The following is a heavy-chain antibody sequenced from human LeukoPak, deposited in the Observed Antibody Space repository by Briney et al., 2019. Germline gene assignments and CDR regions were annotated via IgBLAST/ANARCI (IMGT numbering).Heavy chain of an antibody. J-gene: IGHJ3*01. CDR2: IDYSGTT. Sequence: PSETLTLTCTVSGGSISRGNYYWGWLPQTPGKELQWSGNIDYSGTTYYNPSLKSRLTMSVDTSKNQFSLKMASVTAADTAIYYCARTDDLPQCAFDLWGQGSKVTVSS. D-gene: IGHD1-1*01. V-gene: IGHV4-39*01. CDR3: ARTDDLPQCAFDL. CDR1: GGSISRGNYY.